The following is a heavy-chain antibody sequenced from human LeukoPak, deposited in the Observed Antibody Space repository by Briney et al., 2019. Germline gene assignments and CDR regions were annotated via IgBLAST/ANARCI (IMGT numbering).Heavy chain of an antibody. CDR3: ASSPRFLEWLLPIAEYYFDY. J-gene: IGHJ4*02. Sequence: SETLSLTCTVSGGSISGYYWSWIRRPPGKGLEWIGYIDDSGNTNYSPSLKSQVTISVDRSKNQFSLKLNFVTSADTAVYYCASSPRFLEWLLPIAEYYFDYWGQGTLVTVSS. D-gene: IGHD3-3*01. V-gene: IGHV4-59*01. CDR2: IDDSGNT. CDR1: GGSISGYY.